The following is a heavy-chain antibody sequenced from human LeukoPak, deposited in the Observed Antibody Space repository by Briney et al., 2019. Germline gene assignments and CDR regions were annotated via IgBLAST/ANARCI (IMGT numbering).Heavy chain of an antibody. Sequence: GGSLRLSCAVSGFPFSNSWMYWVRQAPGKGLEGVANIKSDGSGITYVDSVRGRFIISRDNARNSLYLQMNSLRVEDTAVYFCAGGNSMDVWGKGTAVTVSS. J-gene: IGHJ6*04. CDR1: GFPFSNSW. V-gene: IGHV3-7*03. D-gene: IGHD1/OR15-1a*01. CDR3: AGGNSMDV. CDR2: IKSDGSGI.